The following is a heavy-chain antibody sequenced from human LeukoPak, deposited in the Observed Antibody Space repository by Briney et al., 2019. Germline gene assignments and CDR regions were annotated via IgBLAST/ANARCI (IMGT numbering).Heavy chain of an antibody. CDR1: GFTFSSYS. CDR2: IDTSASYV. D-gene: IGHD3-10*01. V-gene: IGHV3-21*06. CDR3: ARGRSITLLRGVALSDGSDF. J-gene: IGHJ3*01. Sequence: PGGSLRLSCAASGFTFSSYSMNWVRQAPGKGLEWVSFIDTSASYVYYGDSVKGRFAISRDNAKNSLYLQMNGLRAEDTAVYYCARGRSITLLRGVALSDGSDFWGQGAMVTVSS.